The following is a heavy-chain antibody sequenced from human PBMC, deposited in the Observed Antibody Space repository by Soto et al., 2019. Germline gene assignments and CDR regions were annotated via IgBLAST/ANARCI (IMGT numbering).Heavy chain of an antibody. CDR1: GYTFTCYY. CDR2: INPNSGDT. D-gene: IGHD5-12*01. J-gene: IGHJ6*02. Sequence: XSVKVSFKASGYTFTCYYMHWVRQAPGQGLEWMGWINPNSGDTKYAQKFQDRVTMTGDTSISSAYMELSSLRSDDTAVYYCAKSGQAFDVWGQGTTVTVSS. CDR3: AKSGQAFDV. V-gene: IGHV1-2*02.